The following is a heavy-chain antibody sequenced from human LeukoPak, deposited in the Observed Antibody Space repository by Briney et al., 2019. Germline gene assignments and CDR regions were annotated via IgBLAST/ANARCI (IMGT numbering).Heavy chain of an antibody. CDR1: GGSISSGGYY. CDR3: ARAGYCDSTTCPDAFDI. V-gene: IGHV4-30-2*01. D-gene: IGHD2-2*01. Sequence: SETLSLTCTVSGGSISSGGYYWSCIRQPPGKGLECIGYIYHSGSTYYNPSLKSRVTISVDRSKNQFSLKLGSVTAADTAVYYCARAGYCDSTTCPDAFDIWGQETKVTVSS. J-gene: IGHJ3*02. CDR2: IYHSGST.